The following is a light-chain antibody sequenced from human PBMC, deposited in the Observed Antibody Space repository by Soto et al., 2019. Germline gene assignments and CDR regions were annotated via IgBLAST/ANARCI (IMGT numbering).Light chain of an antibody. CDR1: QSISSW. V-gene: IGKV1-5*01. J-gene: IGKJ1*01. CDR2: DAS. Sequence: DIQMTPSPSTLSASLGARVTITCRASQSISSWLAWYQQKPGKAPKLLIYDASSMESGVPSRLSGGGSGTEFTLTISSLQPDDFATYYCQQYSSHSTFGQGTKVDIK. CDR3: QQYSSHST.